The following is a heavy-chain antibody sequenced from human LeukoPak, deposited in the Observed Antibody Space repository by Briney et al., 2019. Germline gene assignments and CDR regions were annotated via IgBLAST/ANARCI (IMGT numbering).Heavy chain of an antibody. CDR1: GGSFSGYY. D-gene: IGHD4-17*01. CDR2: INHSGST. Sequence: SETLSLTCAVYGGSFSGYYWSWIRQPPGKGLEWIGEINHSGSTNYNPSLKSRVTISVDTSKNQFSLKLSSVTAADTAVYYCVRGTMTTVTYYFDYWGQGTLVIVSS. V-gene: IGHV4-34*01. J-gene: IGHJ4*02. CDR3: VRGTMTTVTYYFDY.